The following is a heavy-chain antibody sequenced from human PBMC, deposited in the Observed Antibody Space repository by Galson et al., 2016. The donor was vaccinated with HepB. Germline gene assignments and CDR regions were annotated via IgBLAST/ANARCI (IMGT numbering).Heavy chain of an antibody. D-gene: IGHD3-9*01. V-gene: IGHV3-30*03. J-gene: IGHJ6*02. Sequence: SLRLSCATSGFTFSKYAMHWVRQAPGKGLEWVAGISYHGRRESHADSVKGRFTISRDYSKNTLYLQMNSLIAEDTAVYHCAREVQDWAEIDYGADVWGQGTTVIVSS. CDR2: ISYHGRRE. CDR1: GFTFSKYA. CDR3: AREVQDWAEIDYGADV.